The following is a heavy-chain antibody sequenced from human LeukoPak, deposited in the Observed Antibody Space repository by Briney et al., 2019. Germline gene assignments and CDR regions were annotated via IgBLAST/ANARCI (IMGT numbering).Heavy chain of an antibody. J-gene: IGHJ4*02. CDR1: GGSISSSSYY. CDR2: IYYSGST. CDR3: ARRAVMDV. V-gene: IGHV4-39*01. Sequence: PSETLSLTCTVSGGSISSSSYYWGWIRQPPGKGLEWIGSIYYSGSTYYNPSLKSRVTISVDTSKNQFSLKLSSVTAADTAVYYCARRAVMDVWGQGTLVTVSS. D-gene: IGHD3/OR15-3a*01.